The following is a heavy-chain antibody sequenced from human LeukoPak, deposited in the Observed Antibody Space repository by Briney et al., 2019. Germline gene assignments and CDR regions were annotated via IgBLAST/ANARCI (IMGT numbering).Heavy chain of an antibody. D-gene: IGHD2/OR15-2a*01. CDR2: IKQDGGDK. CDR1: GFSFSSYW. CDR3: ASLLFYFDY. V-gene: IGHV3-7*05. Sequence: GGSLRLSCVASGFSFSSYWMTWVRQAPGKGLEWVAIIKQDGGDKYYVDSVKGRFTISRDNAKNSVYLQTNSLRAEDTAVYYCASLLFYFDYWGQGTLVTVSS. J-gene: IGHJ4*02.